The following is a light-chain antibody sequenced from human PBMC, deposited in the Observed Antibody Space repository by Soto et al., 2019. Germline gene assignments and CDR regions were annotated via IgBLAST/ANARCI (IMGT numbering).Light chain of an antibody. CDR2: EAS. Sequence: QSVLTQPASVSGSPGQSITISCTGTSSDVGYDNYVSWFQQHPGKAPKLMIYEASRRPSGVSNRFSGSKSANTASLTISGLQAEDEADYYCTSHTASSTWVFGGGTQLTVL. CDR3: TSHTASSTWV. V-gene: IGLV2-14*01. CDR1: SSDVGYDNY. J-gene: IGLJ3*02.